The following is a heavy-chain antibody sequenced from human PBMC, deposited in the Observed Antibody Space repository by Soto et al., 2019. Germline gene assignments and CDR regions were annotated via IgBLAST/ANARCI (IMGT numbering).Heavy chain of an antibody. J-gene: IGHJ5*02. CDR1: GYTFTGYY. CDR2: INPNSGGT. CDR3: AREARGEVAGPYNWLDP. D-gene: IGHD6-19*01. V-gene: IGHV1-2*04. Sequence: ASVKVSCKASGYTFTGYYMHWVRQAPGQGLEWMGWINPNSGGTNYAQKFQGWVTMTRDTSISTAYMELSRLRSDDTAVYYCAREARGEVAGPYNWLDPWGQGTLVTVSS.